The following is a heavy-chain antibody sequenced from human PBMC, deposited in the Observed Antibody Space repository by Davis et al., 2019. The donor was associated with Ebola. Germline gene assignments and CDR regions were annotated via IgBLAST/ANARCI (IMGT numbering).Heavy chain of an antibody. D-gene: IGHD2-15*01. CDR2: INHSGST. CDR1: GFTFSSYS. V-gene: IGHV4-34*01. J-gene: IGHJ4*02. Sequence: ESLKISCAASGFTFSSYSMNWIRQPPGKGLEWIGEINHSGSTNYNPSLKSRVTISVDTSKNQFSLKLSSVTAADTAVYYCARLLMVAGKFDYWGQGTLVTVSS. CDR3: ARLLMVAGKFDY.